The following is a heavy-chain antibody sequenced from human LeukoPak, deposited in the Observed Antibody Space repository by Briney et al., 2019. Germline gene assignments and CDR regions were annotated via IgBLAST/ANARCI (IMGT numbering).Heavy chain of an antibody. CDR3: ARDLGDIVLEPPSIHFDL. CDR1: GFTFSYYS. V-gene: IGHV3-21*01. J-gene: IGHJ2*01. CDR2: ISGRSSYI. Sequence: GGSLRLSCSASGFTFSYYSMNWVRQAPGKGLEWVASISGRSSYIYYEDSLKGRFTISRDNAKNPLYLQMTGLRVEDTAMYFCARDLGDIVLEPPSIHFDLWGRGTLVTVSS. D-gene: IGHD3-16*01.